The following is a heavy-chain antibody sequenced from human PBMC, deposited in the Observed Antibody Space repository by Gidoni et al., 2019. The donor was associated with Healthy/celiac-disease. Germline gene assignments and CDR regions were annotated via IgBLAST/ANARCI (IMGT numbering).Heavy chain of an antibody. Sequence: QITLKESGPTLVKPTQTLTLTCTFSGFSLSTSGVGVGWIRQPPGKALEWLALIYWNDDKRYSPSLKSRLTITKDTSKNQVVLTMTNMDPVDTATYYCAHRMGRVVVAATDLASDDTRSPFDYWGQGTLVTVSS. CDR1: GFSLSTSGVG. J-gene: IGHJ4*02. V-gene: IGHV2-5*01. CDR2: IYWNDDK. CDR3: AHRMGRVVVAATDLASDDTRSPFDY. D-gene: IGHD2-15*01.